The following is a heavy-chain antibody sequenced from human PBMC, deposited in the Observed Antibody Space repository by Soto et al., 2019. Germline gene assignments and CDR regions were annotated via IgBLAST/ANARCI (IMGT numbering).Heavy chain of an antibody. CDR3: TKVTTKYMPTGGVDFDS. CDR2: LSWGGGTT. Sequence: EVLLAESGGVLVKPGGSLRLSCVISGFTFDEYTMHWVRQAPGKGLEWISLLSWGGGTTYYAESVKGRFTISIDIGKNSMFLEMDSRRTEASALYYCTKVTTKYMPTGGVDFDSWGQGTLVTFSS. V-gene: IGHV3-43*01. J-gene: IGHJ4*02. CDR1: GFTFDEYT. D-gene: IGHD2-2*01.